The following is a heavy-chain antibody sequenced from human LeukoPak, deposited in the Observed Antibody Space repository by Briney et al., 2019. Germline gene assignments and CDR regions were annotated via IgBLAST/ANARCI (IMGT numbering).Heavy chain of an antibody. CDR1: GFTFSRYG. J-gene: IGHJ4*02. CDR3: RAAAGTLRDY. Sequence: PGGSLRLSCVASGFTFSRYGMHWVRQAPGKGLEWVAVILLDGSKEFHTDSAKGRFTISRDNSKNMLYLQMNSLKTEDTAVYYCRAAAGTLRDYWGQGTLVTVSS. CDR2: ILLDGSKE. D-gene: IGHD6-13*01. V-gene: IGHV3-33*01.